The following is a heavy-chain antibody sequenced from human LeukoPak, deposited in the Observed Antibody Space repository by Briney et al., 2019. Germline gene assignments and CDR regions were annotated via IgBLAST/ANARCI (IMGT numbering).Heavy chain of an antibody. D-gene: IGHD1-26*01. CDR2: ISSDGSGK. Sequence: PGGSLRLSCAASGFTFSSYGMHWVRQAPGKGLEWVAAISSDGSGKHSAESVKGRFTISRDNSKNTLYLQMNSLRVEDTAVYYCAKDLTGGNYYLDYWGQGTLVTVSS. CDR3: AKDLTGGNYYLDY. V-gene: IGHV3-30*18. J-gene: IGHJ4*02. CDR1: GFTFSSYG.